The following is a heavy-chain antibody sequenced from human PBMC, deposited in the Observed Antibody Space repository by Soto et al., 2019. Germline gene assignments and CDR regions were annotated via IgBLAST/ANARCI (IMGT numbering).Heavy chain of an antibody. CDR3: ARDREGGYSYGSFQH. Sequence: ASLKVSCKASGYTFTSYAMHWVRQAPGQRLEWMGWINAGNGNTKYSQKFQGRVTITRDTSTSTAYMELSSLRSEDTAVYYCARDREGGYSYGSFQHWGQGTLVTVSS. CDR1: GYTFTSYA. J-gene: IGHJ1*01. CDR2: INAGNGNT. V-gene: IGHV1-3*01. D-gene: IGHD5-18*01.